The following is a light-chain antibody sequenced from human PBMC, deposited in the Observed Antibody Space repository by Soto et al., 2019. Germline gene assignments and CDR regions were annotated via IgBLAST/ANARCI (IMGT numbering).Light chain of an antibody. V-gene: IGLV1-40*01. CDR2: THN. CDR1: SSNIGAGYD. Sequence: SALTQPPSVSGAPCQRVTISCTGSSSNIGAGYDVHWYLQVPGTAPKLLVYTHNNRPSGVPDRFSGSTSGTSASLAITGLQSEDEADYYCQSYDSRLSAYVFGTGTKVTVL. CDR3: QSYDSRLSAYV. J-gene: IGLJ1*01.